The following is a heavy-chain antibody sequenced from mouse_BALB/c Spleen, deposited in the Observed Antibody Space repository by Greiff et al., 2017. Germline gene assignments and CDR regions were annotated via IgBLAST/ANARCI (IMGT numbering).Heavy chain of an antibody. D-gene: IGHD2-1*01. V-gene: IGHV5-4*02. CDR1: GFTFSDYY. CDR2: ISDGGSYT. Sequence: EVQGVESGGGLVKPGGSLKLSCAASGFTFSDYYMYWVRQTPEKRLEWVATISDGGSYTYYPDSVKGRFTISRDNAKNNLYLQMSSLKSEDTAMYYCARPHIYNGNYDYAMDYWGQGTSVTVS. CDR3: ARPHIYNGNYDYAMDY. J-gene: IGHJ4*01.